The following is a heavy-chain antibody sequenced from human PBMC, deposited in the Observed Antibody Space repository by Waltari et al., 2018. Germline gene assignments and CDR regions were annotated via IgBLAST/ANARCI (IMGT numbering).Heavy chain of an antibody. J-gene: IGHJ3*02. Sequence: QVQLQQWGAGLLKPSETLSLTCAVSGGSFRGYYWSWIRQPPGKGLEWIGEINHSGSTNYNPSLKSRITISVDTSKSQFSLKLSSVTAADTAVYYCARDRGLRRLSTFEIWGQGTMVTVSS. D-gene: IGHD3-16*02. CDR3: ARDRGLRRLSTFEI. CDR1: GGSFRGYY. CDR2: INHSGST. V-gene: IGHV4-34*01.